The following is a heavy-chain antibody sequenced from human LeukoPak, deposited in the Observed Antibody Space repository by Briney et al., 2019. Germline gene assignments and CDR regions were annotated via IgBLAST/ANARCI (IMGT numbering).Heavy chain of an antibody. CDR3: ARGTYGSSWQLEHFDY. J-gene: IGHJ4*02. V-gene: IGHV4-59*01. CDR1: GGSISSYY. D-gene: IGHD6-13*01. CDR2: IYYSGST. Sequence: SETLSLTCTVSGGSISSYYWSWTRLPPGKGLEWIGYIYYSGSTNYNPSLKSRLTISADTSKNQFSLKLSSLTAADTAVYYCARGTYGSSWQLEHFDYWGQGTLVTVSS.